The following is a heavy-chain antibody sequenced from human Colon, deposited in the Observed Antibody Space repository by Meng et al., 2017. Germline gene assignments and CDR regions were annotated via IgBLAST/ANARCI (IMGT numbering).Heavy chain of an antibody. D-gene: IGHD3-16*01. CDR2: INHSGST. J-gene: IGHJ4*02. V-gene: IGHV4-34*01. CDR1: GGSFSGYY. CDR3: ARSLGYYDYVWGSYPPGY. Sequence: QVELHEWGAGPLKPSATLSLTCAVYGGSFSGYYWSWIRQPPGKGLEWIGEINHSGSTNYNPSLKSRVTISVDTSKNQFSLKLSSVTAADTAVYYCARSLGYYDYVWGSYPPGYWGQGTLVTVSS.